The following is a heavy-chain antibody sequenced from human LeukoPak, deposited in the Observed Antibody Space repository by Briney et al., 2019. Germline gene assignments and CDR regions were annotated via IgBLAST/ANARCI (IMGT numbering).Heavy chain of an antibody. D-gene: IGHD6-13*01. CDR1: GFTFSSYA. CDR3: AKARAKGVAAAGSY. Sequence: GGSLRLSCAASGFTFSSYAMSWVRQAPGKGLEWVSAIGGSGGSTYYADSVKGRFTISRDNSKNTLYLQMNSLRAEDTAVYYCAKARAKGVAAAGSYWGQGTLVTVSS. CDR2: IGGSGGST. V-gene: IGHV3-23*01. J-gene: IGHJ4*02.